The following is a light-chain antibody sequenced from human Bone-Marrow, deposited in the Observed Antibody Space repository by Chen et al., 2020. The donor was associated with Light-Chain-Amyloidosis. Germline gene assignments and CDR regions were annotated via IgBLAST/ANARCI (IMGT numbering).Light chain of an antibody. Sequence: QSALTQPASASGYPVQSIPISSTGTSSDVGGDNHVSWYQQHPDKAPKLMIYEVTNRPSWVPDRFSGSKSDNTASLTISGLQTEDEADYFCSSYTITNTLVFGSGTRVTVL. CDR2: EVT. CDR1: SSDVGGDNH. V-gene: IGLV2-14*01. CDR3: SSYTITNTLV. J-gene: IGLJ1*01.